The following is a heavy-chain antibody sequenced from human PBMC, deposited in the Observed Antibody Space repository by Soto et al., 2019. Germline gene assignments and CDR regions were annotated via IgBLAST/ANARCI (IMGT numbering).Heavy chain of an antibody. CDR2: IYYSGST. CDR3: ARGYYDSSGYYYEPYYFDY. D-gene: IGHD3-22*01. V-gene: IGHV4-59*01. CDR1: GGSISSYY. Sequence: SETLSLTCTVSGGSISSYYWSWIRQPPGKGLGWIGYIYYSGSTNYNPSLKSRVTISVDTSKNQFSLKLSSVTAADTAVYYCARGYYDSSGYYYEPYYFDYWGQGTLVTVSS. J-gene: IGHJ4*02.